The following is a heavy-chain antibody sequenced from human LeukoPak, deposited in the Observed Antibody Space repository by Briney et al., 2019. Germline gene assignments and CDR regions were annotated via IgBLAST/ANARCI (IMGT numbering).Heavy chain of an antibody. Sequence: PSETLSLTCTVSGGSISSYYWSWIRQPAGKGLEWIGRIYTSGSTNYNPSLKSRVTMSVDTSKNQFSLKLSSVTAADTAVYYCARDRISSSWYVDFDYWGQGTLVTVSS. D-gene: IGHD6-6*01. CDR2: IYTSGST. V-gene: IGHV4-4*07. CDR3: ARDRISSSWYVDFDY. J-gene: IGHJ4*02. CDR1: GGSISSYY.